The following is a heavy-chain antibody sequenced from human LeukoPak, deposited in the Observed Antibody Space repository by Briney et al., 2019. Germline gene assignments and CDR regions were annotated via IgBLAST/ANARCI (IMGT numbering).Heavy chain of an antibody. CDR1: GFTFSSYA. J-gene: IGHJ4*02. CDR3: AKRGSCTSISCLSTTLDS. CDR2: ISGSGGST. V-gene: IGHV3-23*01. Sequence: GGSLRLSCAASGFTFSSYAMSWVRQAPGKGLEWVSAISGSGGSTYYADSVKGRFTISRDNSKNTLYLQMNSLRAEDTALYYCAKRGSCTSISCLSTTLDSWGQGALVTVSS. D-gene: IGHD2-2*01.